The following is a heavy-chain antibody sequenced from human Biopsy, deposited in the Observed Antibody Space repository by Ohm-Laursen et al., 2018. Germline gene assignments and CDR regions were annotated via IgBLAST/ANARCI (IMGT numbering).Heavy chain of an antibody. Sequence: SVKVSCKASGYTFTNYGISWVRQAPGQGLEWMGWVSPYNGDTDYAQKLQGRVTMTTDTSTSTAYMDLRSLRSDDTAVYYCARDRWPHVTLLGLVVFDFWGQGTLVTVSS. J-gene: IGHJ4*02. CDR3: ARDRWPHVTLLGLVVFDF. V-gene: IGHV1-18*01. D-gene: IGHD3-3*01. CDR2: VSPYNGDT. CDR1: GYTFTNYG.